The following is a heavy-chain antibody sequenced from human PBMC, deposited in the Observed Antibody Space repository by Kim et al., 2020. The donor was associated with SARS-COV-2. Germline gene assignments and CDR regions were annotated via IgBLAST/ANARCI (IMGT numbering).Heavy chain of an antibody. CDR3: ARDGGSYYDS. J-gene: IGHJ4*02. Sequence: GGSLRLSCAASAFTFSAYAMHWIRQAPGKGLEYVSAISSSGGSTYYANSVKGRFIISRDNSKNTLYLQMGSLRGEDMAVYYCARDGGSYYDSWGQGTLVTVSS. V-gene: IGHV3-64*01. CDR2: ISSSGGST. D-gene: IGHD1-26*01. CDR1: AFTFSAYA.